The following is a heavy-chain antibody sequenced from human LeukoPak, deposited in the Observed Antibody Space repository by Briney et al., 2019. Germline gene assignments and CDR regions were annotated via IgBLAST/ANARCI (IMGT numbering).Heavy chain of an antibody. CDR2: ISGSGGST. D-gene: IGHD5-12*01. CDR3: AKDPGYSGYDWSVY. Sequence: PGGSLRLSCAASGFAFSSYGMHWVRQAPGKGLEWVSAISGSGGSTYYADSVKGRFTISRDNSKNTLYLQMNSLRAEDTAVYYCAKDPGYSGYDWSVYWGQGTLVTVSS. J-gene: IGHJ4*02. V-gene: IGHV3-23*01. CDR1: GFAFSSYG.